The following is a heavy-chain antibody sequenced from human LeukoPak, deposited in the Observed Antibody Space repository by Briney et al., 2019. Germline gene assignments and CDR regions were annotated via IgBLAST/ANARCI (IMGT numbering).Heavy chain of an antibody. CDR3: ARGPPGRVYDTSKRALFDP. J-gene: IGHJ5*02. CDR1: GYTFSSYY. CDR2: INPSGGST. V-gene: IGHV1-46*01. Sequence: ASVKVSCNASGYTFSSYYIHWVRQAPGQGLEWMGIINPSGGSTNYAQKFQVRVTMTRDTSTSTVFMELSSLRSGDTAVYFCARGPPGRVYDTSKRALFDPWGQGTLVTVSS. D-gene: IGHD3-22*01.